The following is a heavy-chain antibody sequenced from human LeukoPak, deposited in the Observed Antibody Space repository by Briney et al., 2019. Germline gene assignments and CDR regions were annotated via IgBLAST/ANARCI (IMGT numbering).Heavy chain of an antibody. D-gene: IGHD3-22*01. V-gene: IGHV3-33*01. CDR1: GFTFSSYD. CDR2: IWYDGSNK. J-gene: IGHJ4*02. CDR3: AREDNDSSGYYYFFDY. Sequence: GRSLRLSCAASGFTFSSYDIHWVRQAPGKGLEWVAVIWYDGSNKYYADSVKGRFTISRDNSKNTLYLQMNSLRAEDTAVYYCAREDNDSSGYYYFFDYWGQGTLVTVSS.